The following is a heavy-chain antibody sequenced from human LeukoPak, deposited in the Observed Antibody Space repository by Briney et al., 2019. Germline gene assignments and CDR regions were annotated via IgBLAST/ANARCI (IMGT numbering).Heavy chain of an antibody. Sequence: GGSLRLSCAASGFTFSGYAMSWVRQAPGKGLEWVSAINGSGGSTYYADSVKGRFTISRDNSKNTLYLQMNSLRAEDTAVYYCAKGLRYCSGGSCYSGDYMDVWGKGTTVTVSS. V-gene: IGHV3-23*01. CDR3: AKGLRYCSGGSCYSGDYMDV. D-gene: IGHD2-15*01. J-gene: IGHJ6*03. CDR2: INGSGGST. CDR1: GFTFSGYA.